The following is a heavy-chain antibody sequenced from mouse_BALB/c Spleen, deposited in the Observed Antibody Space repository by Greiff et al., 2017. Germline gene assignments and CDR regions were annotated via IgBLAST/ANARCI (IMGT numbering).Heavy chain of an antibody. V-gene: IGHV5-6-5*01. Sequence: EVQGVESGGGLVKPGGSLKLSCAASGFTFSSYAMSWVRQTPEKRLEWVASISSGGSTYYPDSVKGRFTISRDNARNILYLQMSSLRSEDTAMYYCASVYYGSLDYWGQGTTLTVSS. CDR1: GFTFSSYA. J-gene: IGHJ2*01. CDR2: ISSGGST. CDR3: ASVYYGSLDY. D-gene: IGHD1-1*01.